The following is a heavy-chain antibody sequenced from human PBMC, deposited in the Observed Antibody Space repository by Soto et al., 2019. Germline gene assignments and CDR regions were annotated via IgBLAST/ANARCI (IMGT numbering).Heavy chain of an antibody. CDR3: ARPTSGDNWYKSWYFDL. CDR1: GGSIRSSSYY. Sequence: PSETLSLTCTVSGGSIRSSSYYWGWIRQPPGKGLEWIGSVYYSGNTYYNPSLESRVTMSVDTSKNQFSLQLNSVTAADTAVYYCARPTSGDNWYKSWYFDLWGRGTLVTVSS. CDR2: VYYSGNT. V-gene: IGHV4-39*01. J-gene: IGHJ2*01. D-gene: IGHD1-1*01.